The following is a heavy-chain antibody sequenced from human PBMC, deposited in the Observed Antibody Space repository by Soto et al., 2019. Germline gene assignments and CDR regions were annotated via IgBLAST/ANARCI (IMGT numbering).Heavy chain of an antibody. V-gene: IGHV4-59*08. CDR3: AILDGYDHYFDY. J-gene: IGHJ4*02. CDR1: GGSISSHY. CDR2: IYYSGST. Sequence: QVQLQGSGPGLVKPSETLSLTCTVSGGSISSHYWSWIRQPPGQGLEWIGYIYYSGSTNYNPSLKSRVTISVDTSKSQFSLRLSSVTAADTAVYFCAILDGYDHYFDYGGQGALVTVSS. D-gene: IGHD5-12*01.